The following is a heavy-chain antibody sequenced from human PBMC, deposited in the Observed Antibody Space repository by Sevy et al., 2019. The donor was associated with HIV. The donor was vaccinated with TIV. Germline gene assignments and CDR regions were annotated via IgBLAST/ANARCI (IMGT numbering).Heavy chain of an antibody. Sequence: GGSLRLSCAASGFSFSTYSMHWVRQAPGKGLEWVAVIFYDGSNMYYADSVKGRFSISRDNSKNTLYLQMNSLKAEDTAVYFCARDRQPMVRGVIGDYRGQGTLVTVSS. CDR2: IFYDGSNM. D-gene: IGHD3-10*01. V-gene: IGHV3-30-3*01. CDR3: ARDRQPMVRGVIGDY. CDR1: GFSFSTYS. J-gene: IGHJ4*02.